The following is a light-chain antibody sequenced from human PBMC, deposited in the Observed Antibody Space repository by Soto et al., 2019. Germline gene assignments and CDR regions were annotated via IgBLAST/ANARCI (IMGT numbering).Light chain of an antibody. CDR3: AAWDDSLNGVV. Sequence: QSVLTQPPSASGTPGQRVTISCSGSSSNIGSNTVNWYQQLPGTAPKLLIYSNTQRPSGVPDRFSGSKSGTSASLAISGLQSEDEVDYYCAAWDDSLNGVVFGGGTQLTVL. CDR1: SSNIGSNT. CDR2: SNT. J-gene: IGLJ2*01. V-gene: IGLV1-44*01.